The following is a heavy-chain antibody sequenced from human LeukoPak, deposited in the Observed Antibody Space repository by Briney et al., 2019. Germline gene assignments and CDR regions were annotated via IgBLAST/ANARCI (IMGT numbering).Heavy chain of an antibody. Sequence: PSETLSLTCTVSGGSISSGGYYWSWIRQHPGKGLEWIGYIYYGGSTYYNPSLKSRVTISVDTSKNQFSLKLSSVTAADTAVYYCARASTYYYGSGEAAVDYWGQGTLVTVSS. V-gene: IGHV4-31*03. D-gene: IGHD3-10*01. CDR1: GGSISSGGYY. J-gene: IGHJ4*02. CDR3: ARASTYYYGSGEAAVDY. CDR2: IYYGGST.